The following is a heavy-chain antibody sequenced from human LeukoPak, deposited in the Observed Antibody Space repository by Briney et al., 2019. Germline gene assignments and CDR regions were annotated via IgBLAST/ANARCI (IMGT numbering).Heavy chain of an antibody. J-gene: IGHJ6*03. CDR2: ISSSSSYI. CDR3: AKGPNYDILTGSLDYYYYMDV. D-gene: IGHD3-9*01. CDR1: GFTFSSYS. Sequence: GGSLRLSCAASGFTFSSYSMNWVRQAPGKGLEWVSSISSSSSYIYYADSVKGRFTISRDNAKNSLYLQMNSLRAEDTAVYYCAKGPNYDILTGSLDYYYYMDVWGKGTTVTVSS. V-gene: IGHV3-21*01.